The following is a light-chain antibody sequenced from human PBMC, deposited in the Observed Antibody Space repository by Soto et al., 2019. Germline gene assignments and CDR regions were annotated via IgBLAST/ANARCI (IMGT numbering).Light chain of an antibody. CDR2: DAS. Sequence: EIVLTQSPATLCLSPGERATLSCRASQIVSSYLAWYQQKPGQAPRLLIYDASNRATGIPARFSGSGSGTHFTLTISSLEPEDFAVYYCQQRSNWPPSITFGQGTRLEIK. CDR3: QQRSNWPPSIT. J-gene: IGKJ5*01. CDR1: QIVSSY. V-gene: IGKV3-11*01.